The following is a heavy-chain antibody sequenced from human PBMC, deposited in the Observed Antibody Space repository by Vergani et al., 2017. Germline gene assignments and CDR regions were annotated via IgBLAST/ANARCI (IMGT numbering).Heavy chain of an antibody. D-gene: IGHD3-3*01. CDR1: GGSSSSHY. J-gene: IGHJ6*03. V-gene: IGHV4-4*07. CDR3: ARDDLWIDFHNYYNHIDV. Sequence: QVQMQESGPGLVKTSETLSLTCTVSGGSSSSHYWNWIRQPAGKGLEWIGRISNSGHSDYNPSLKSRVTMSIDTSKNQFSLKMSSVTAADTAVYYCARDDLWIDFHNYYNHIDVWGKGTTVTVSS. CDR2: ISNSGHS.